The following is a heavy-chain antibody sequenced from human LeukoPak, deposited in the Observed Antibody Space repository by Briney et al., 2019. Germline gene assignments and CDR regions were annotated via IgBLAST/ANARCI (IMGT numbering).Heavy chain of an antibody. V-gene: IGHV3-13*01. CDR1: GFSFSSFD. CDR3: VKGGEQWLEYFDY. CDR2: IGAAGDT. J-gene: IGHJ4*02. D-gene: IGHD6-19*01. Sequence: GGSLRLSCVASGFSFSSFDMFWVRQGPGKGLEWVSGIGAAGDTYYADSVKGRFIISRENAKNSLYLEMNSLTVGDTAVYYCVKGGEQWLEYFDYWGQGTLVTVSS.